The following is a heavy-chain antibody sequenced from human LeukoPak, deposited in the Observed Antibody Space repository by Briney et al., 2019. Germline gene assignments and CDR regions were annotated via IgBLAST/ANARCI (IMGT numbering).Heavy chain of an antibody. CDR1: GFTFDDYA. V-gene: IGHV3-9*01. CDR3: AKDKGGYYYYGMDV. J-gene: IGHJ6*02. D-gene: IGHD3-16*01. CDR2: ISWNSGSI. Sequence: TGGSLRLSCAASGFTFDDYAMHWVRQAPGKGLEWVSGISWNSGSIGYADSVKGRFTISRDNAKNSLYLQMNSLRAEDTALYYCAKDKGGYYYYGMDVWGQGTTVTVSS.